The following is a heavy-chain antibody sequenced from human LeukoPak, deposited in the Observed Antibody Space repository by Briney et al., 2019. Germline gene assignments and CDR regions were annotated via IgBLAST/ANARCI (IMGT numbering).Heavy chain of an antibody. Sequence: GGSLRLSCAASGFTFSSYGMRWVRQAPGKGLEWVAVIWYDGSNKYYADSVKGRFTVSRDNSKNTLYLQMNSLRAEDTAVYYCARDQTGYSYGFDYWGQGTLVTVSS. CDR1: GFTFSSYG. CDR2: IWYDGSNK. V-gene: IGHV3-33*01. J-gene: IGHJ4*02. D-gene: IGHD5-18*01. CDR3: ARDQTGYSYGFDY.